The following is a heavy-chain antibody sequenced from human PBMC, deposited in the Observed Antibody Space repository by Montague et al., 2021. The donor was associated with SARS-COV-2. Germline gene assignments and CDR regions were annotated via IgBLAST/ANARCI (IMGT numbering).Heavy chain of an antibody. J-gene: IGHJ4*02. CDR2: IFHSGAA. CDR1: GGFISSGNW. V-gene: IGHV4/OR15-8*02. CDR3: ARDFVAAVPDRFDS. Sequence: SETLSLTCAVSGGFISSGNWWSWVHQPPGKGLEWIGEIFHSGAASYNPSLKSRLTISMDKSKNEFSLKLNSVTAADTAMYYCARDFVAAVPDRFDSWGQGVLVTVSS. D-gene: IGHD6-13*01.